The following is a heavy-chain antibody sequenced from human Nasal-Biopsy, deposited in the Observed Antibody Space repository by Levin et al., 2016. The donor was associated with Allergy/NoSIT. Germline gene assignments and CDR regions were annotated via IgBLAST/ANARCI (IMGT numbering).Heavy chain of an antibody. V-gene: IGHV3-23*01. CDR2: ISDSGGST. Sequence: GGSLRLSCAASGFTFGSYIITWVRQAPGKGLEWLSSISDSGGSTFYSDSVEGRFFISRDNSRNTVYLHMNRLRVEDTAVYYCAKGYYPGSVMNGMDVWGQGTTVTVSS. CDR1: GFTFGSYI. D-gene: IGHD2-21*01. J-gene: IGHJ6*02. CDR3: AKGYYPGSVMNGMDV.